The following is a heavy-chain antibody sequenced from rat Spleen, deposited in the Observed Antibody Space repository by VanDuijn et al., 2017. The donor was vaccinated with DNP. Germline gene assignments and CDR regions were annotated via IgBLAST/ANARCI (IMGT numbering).Heavy chain of an antibody. D-gene: IGHD1-10*01. V-gene: IGHV5-7*01. CDR3: ARGGNNLFAY. CDR2: ISYNRSST. CDR1: GFTFSDYY. J-gene: IGHJ3*01. Sequence: EVQLVESGGDLVQPGRSLKPFCAASGFTFSDYYMAWVRQAPKKGLEWVATISYNRSSTHYRDSVKGRFTISRDNAKSTLYLQMDSLKSEDTATYYCARGGNNLFAYWGQGTLVTVSS.